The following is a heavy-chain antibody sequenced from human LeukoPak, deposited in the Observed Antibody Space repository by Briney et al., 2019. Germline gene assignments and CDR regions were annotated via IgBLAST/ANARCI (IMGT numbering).Heavy chain of an antibody. D-gene: IGHD3-10*01. J-gene: IGHJ1*01. Sequence: QSGGSLRLSCAASGFTVSSNYMSWVRQAPGKGLEWVSVIYSGGSTYYADSVKGRFTISRDNSKNTLYLQMNSLRAEDTAVYYCACLWLGELLPYEYWGQGTLVPVSS. CDR2: IYSGGST. V-gene: IGHV3-66*01. CDR1: GFTVSSNY. CDR3: ACLWLGELLPYEY.